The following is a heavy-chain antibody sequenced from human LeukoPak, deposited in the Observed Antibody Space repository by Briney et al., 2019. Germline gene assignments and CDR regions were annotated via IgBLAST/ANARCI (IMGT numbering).Heavy chain of an antibody. D-gene: IGHD4-17*01. Sequence: GASVKVSCKASGYTFTSYDINWVRQATGQGLEWMGWMNPNSGNTGYAQKFKGRVTITRNTSIITAYMELSILRSEDTAVYYCARKSRTVTTSSLGYWGQGTLVTVSS. CDR1: GYTFTSYD. V-gene: IGHV1-8*03. CDR2: MNPNSGNT. J-gene: IGHJ4*02. CDR3: ARKSRTVTTSSLGY.